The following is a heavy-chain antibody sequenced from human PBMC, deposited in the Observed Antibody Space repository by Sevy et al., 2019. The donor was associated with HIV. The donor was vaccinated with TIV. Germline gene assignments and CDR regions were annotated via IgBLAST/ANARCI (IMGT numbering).Heavy chain of an antibody. J-gene: IGHJ4*02. CDR1: GFSLSTSGVG. V-gene: IGHV2-5*01. CDR3: AHRALRYFDWLSPDYFDY. D-gene: IGHD3-9*01. Sequence: SGPTLVNPTQTLTLTCTFSGFSLSTSGVGVGWTRQPPGKALEWLALIYWNDDKRYSPSLKSRLTITKDTSKNQVVLTMTNMDPVDTATYYCAHRALRYFDWLSPDYFDYWGQGTLVTVSS. CDR2: IYWNDDK.